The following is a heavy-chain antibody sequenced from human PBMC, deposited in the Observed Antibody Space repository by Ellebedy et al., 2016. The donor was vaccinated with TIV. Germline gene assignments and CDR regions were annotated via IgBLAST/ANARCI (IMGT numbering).Heavy chain of an antibody. J-gene: IGHJ3*02. CDR1: GYTFTGYY. V-gene: IGHV1-2*04. D-gene: IGHD2-15*01. CDR2: INCNSGGT. Sequence: AASAKVSCKASGYTFTGYYLHWARQAPGEALEWMGWINCNSGGTNYAQEFQVWVTMTRDTSISTAYMEVSRLRSDDTAVYYCARDRGTVVVAAPDAFDIWGQGTMVTVSS. CDR3: ARDRGTVVVAAPDAFDI.